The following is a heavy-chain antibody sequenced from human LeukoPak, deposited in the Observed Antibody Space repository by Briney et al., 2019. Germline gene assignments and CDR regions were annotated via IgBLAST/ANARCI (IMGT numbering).Heavy chain of an antibody. CDR1: KFTFSSYG. CDR2: ISSSGSTI. CDR3: ARPKLGYCSSVTCSAPNSYFDY. Sequence: PGGSLRLSCAASKFTFSSYGMNWVRQAPGKGLEWVSYISSSGSTIYYADSVKGRFTISRDNTKRSLYLQMDSLRAEDTAVYYCARPKLGYCSSVTCSAPNSYFDYWGQGTLVTVSS. D-gene: IGHD2-2*01. J-gene: IGHJ4*02. V-gene: IGHV3-48*01.